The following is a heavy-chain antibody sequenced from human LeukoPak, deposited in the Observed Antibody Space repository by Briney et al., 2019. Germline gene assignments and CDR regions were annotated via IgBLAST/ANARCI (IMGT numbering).Heavy chain of an antibody. CDR3: AKWGDYDILTGYYDPDY. CDR2: VSGRDDST. J-gene: IGHJ4*02. V-gene: IGHV3-23*01. Sequence: GGSLRLSCAASGFTLRNYAMFWVRQAPGKGLEWVSAVSGRDDSTYYADSVKGRLIISRDNSKNTLYLQMNSLRAEDTAVYYCAKWGDYDILTGYYDPDYWGQGTLVTVSS. CDR1: GFTLRNYA. D-gene: IGHD3-9*01.